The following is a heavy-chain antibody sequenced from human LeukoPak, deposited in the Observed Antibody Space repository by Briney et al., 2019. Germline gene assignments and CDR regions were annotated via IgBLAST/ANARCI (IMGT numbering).Heavy chain of an antibody. J-gene: IGHJ3*02. Sequence: GGSLRLSCAASGFTFSSYWMSWVRQAPGKGLEWVANIKQDGSEKYYVDSVKGRFTISRDNAKNSLYLQMNSLRAEDTAVYYCAREGGIQLWSFDIWGQGTMVTVSS. CDR3: AREGGIQLWSFDI. V-gene: IGHV3-7*01. D-gene: IGHD5-18*01. CDR2: IKQDGSEK. CDR1: GFTFSSYW.